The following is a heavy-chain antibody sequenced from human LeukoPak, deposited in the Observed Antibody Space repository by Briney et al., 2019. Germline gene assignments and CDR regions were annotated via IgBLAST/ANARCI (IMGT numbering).Heavy chain of an antibody. D-gene: IGHD3-22*01. J-gene: IGHJ4*01. Sequence: GSLRLSCAASGFTVSSNYMSWVRQAPGKGLEWVSVIYSGGSTYYADSVKGRFTVSSDKSKNTLYLQMNSLRADDTAVYYCAKDLTHDSSGLDYWGHGALVTVSS. V-gene: IGHV3-53*01. CDR1: GFTVSSNY. CDR3: AKDLTHDSSGLDY. CDR2: IYSGGST.